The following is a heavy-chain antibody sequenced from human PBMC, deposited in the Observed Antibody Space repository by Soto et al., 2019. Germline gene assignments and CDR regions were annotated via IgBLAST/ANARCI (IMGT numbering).Heavy chain of an antibody. J-gene: IGHJ4*02. CDR2: IHYSGRT. Sequence: SETLSLTCSVSGGSISSNYWTWIRQPPGKGLEWIGYIHYSGRTDYNPSLKSRVTISVDTSKNRFSLKLNSVTAADTAVYYCSRDTSGYPYYFDFWGQGALVTVSS. V-gene: IGHV4-59*01. CDR1: GGSISSNY. CDR3: SRDTSGYPYYFDF. D-gene: IGHD3-22*01.